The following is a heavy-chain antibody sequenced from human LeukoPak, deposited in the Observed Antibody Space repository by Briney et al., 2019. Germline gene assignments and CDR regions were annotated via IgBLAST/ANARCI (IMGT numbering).Heavy chain of an antibody. CDR1: GGSISSGGYY. J-gene: IGHJ5*02. CDR2: IYYSGST. Sequence: SETLSLTCTVSGGSISSGGYYWSWLRQHPGKGLEWIGYIYYSGSTYYNPSLKSRVTISVDTSKNQFSLKLSSVTAADTAVYYCASSPVFSWAVFWLDPWGQGTLVTVSS. V-gene: IGHV4-31*03. CDR3: ASSPVFSWAVFWLDP. D-gene: IGHD6-13*01.